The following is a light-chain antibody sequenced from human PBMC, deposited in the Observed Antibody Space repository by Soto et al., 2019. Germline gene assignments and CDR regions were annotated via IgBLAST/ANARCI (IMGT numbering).Light chain of an antibody. V-gene: IGKV4-1*01. CDR1: QSVLYSSNNKNY. Sequence: DIVMTQSPDSLAMSLRERATINCKSSQSVLYSSNNKNYLAWYQQKPGQPPKLLIYWASTRESGVPDRFSGSGSGTDFTLTISSLQAEDVAVYYCQQYYSTPQTFGQGTKLEIK. CDR3: QQYYSTPQT. J-gene: IGKJ2*01. CDR2: WAS.